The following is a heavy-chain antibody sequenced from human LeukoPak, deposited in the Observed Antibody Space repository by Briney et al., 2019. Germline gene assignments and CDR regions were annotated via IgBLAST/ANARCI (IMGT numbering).Heavy chain of an antibody. D-gene: IGHD2-2*01. CDR1: GFTFSSYS. CDR2: ISSSSSYI. J-gene: IGHJ4*02. V-gene: IGHV3-21*01. Sequence: NPGGSLRLSRAASGFTFSSYSMNWVRQAPGKGLEWVSSISSSSSYIYYADSVKGRFTISRDNAKNSLYLQMNSLRAEDTAVYYCARGDTYQLHAKDFDYWGQGTLVTVSS. CDR3: ARGDTYQLHAKDFDY.